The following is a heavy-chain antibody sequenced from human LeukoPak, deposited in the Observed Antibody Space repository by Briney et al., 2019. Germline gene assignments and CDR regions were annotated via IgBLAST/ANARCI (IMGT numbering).Heavy chain of an antibody. CDR2: IYYSGST. V-gene: IGHV4-61*01. CDR3: ARLSMIVVVMSWFDY. D-gene: IGHD3-22*01. J-gene: IGHJ4*02. CDR1: GGSVSSDNYY. Sequence: SETLSLTCTVSGGSVSSDNYYWSWIRQPPGKGLEWIGYIYYSGSTNYNPSLKSRVTISVDTSKNQFSLKLSSVTAADTAVYYCARLSMIVVVMSWFDYWGQGTLVTVSS.